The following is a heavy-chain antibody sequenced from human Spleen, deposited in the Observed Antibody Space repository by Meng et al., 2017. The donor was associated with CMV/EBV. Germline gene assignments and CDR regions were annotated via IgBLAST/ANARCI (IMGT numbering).Heavy chain of an antibody. CDR2: IKSTTDGGTT. CDR3: TTDQNPTAYYDFWRGYFLDY. D-gene: IGHD3-3*01. J-gene: IGHJ4*02. Sequence: NAWMSWVRQAPGKGLEWVGRIKSTTDGGTTDYAAPVKGRFTISRDDSKNTLYLQMNSLKTEDTAVYYCTTDQNPTAYYDFWRGYFLDYWGQGTLVTVSS. CDR1: NAW. V-gene: IGHV3-15*01.